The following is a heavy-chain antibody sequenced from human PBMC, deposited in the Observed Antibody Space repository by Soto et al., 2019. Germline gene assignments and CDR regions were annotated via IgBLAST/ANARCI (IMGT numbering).Heavy chain of an antibody. CDR2: IIPIFGTA. CDR3: ASGRDYYDSSGPFDY. V-gene: IGHV1-69*13. CDR1: GGTFSSYA. J-gene: IGHJ4*02. Sequence: SVKVSCKASGGTFSSYAISWVRQAPGQGLEWMGGIIPIFGTANYAQKFQCRVTITADESTSTAYMELSSLRSEDTAVYYCASGRDYYDSSGPFDYWGQGTLVTVSS. D-gene: IGHD3-22*01.